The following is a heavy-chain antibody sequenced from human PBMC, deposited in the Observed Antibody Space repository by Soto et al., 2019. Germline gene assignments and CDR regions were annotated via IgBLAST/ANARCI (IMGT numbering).Heavy chain of an antibody. CDR2: LSHSGRT. V-gene: IGHV4-38-2*01. Sequence: PSETLSLTCAVSGFSISSDSYWGWMRQSPGKVLEWIGTLSHSGRTFYNPSLKSRVTISADTTKNQFSLSLTSVTAADTAVYYCGHLKTDNEVKPAPPRFDSWGQGTLVTVSS. CDR1: GFSISSDSY. J-gene: IGHJ4*02. CDR3: GHLKTDNEVKPAPPRFDS. D-gene: IGHD2-2*01.